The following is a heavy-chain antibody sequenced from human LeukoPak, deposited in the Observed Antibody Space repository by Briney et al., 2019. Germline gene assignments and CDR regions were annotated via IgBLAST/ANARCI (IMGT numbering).Heavy chain of an antibody. V-gene: IGHV1-24*01. CDR2: FDPEDVET. CDR3: GTRPTYWGIAVAAAGEGVYFDY. J-gene: IGHJ4*02. D-gene: IGHD6-19*01. CDR1: GYTLTELS. Sequence: ASVKVCCKVSGYTLTELSMHWVRQAPGKGLGWMGGFDPEDVETIYAQKFQGRVTMTEATSTDTDYMDLSNLRSEDTAVYYCGTRPTYWGIAVAAAGEGVYFDYWGQGTLVTVSS.